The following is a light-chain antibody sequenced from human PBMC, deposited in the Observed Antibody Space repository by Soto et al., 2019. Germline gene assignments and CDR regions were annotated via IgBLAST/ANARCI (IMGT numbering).Light chain of an antibody. CDR2: KAS. CDR3: QHYHCWPWT. Sequence: DIQMTQSPSTLSASVGDNVTITCRASQTIIRWLAWFQQKPGKAPDLLIFKASNLQTGVPSRFSGSGFGTEFTLTITGLQPDDFATYYCQHYHCWPWTFGQGTRVETK. V-gene: IGKV1-5*03. J-gene: IGKJ1*01. CDR1: QTIIRW.